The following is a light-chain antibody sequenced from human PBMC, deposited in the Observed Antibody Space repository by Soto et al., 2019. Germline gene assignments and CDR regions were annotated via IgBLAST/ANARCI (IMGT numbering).Light chain of an antibody. CDR2: GAS. CDR1: QSVSSN. J-gene: IGKJ1*01. CDR3: QHYNNWLLT. V-gene: IGKV3-15*01. Sequence: EIVMTQSPATLSVSPGERATLSCRASQSVSSNLAWYQQKPGQAPRLLIYGASTRATGIPARFSGSGSGTEFTLTISSLESEDFAVYYCQHYNNWLLTFGQGTKVEVK.